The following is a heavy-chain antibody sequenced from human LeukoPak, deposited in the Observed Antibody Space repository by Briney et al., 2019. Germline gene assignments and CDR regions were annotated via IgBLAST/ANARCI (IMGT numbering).Heavy chain of an antibody. CDR2: IRCDGSNK. D-gene: IGHD2-2*01. CDR3: AKDYCSSTSCYIDY. Sequence: PGGSLRLSCAASGFTFSSYGMHWVRQAPGKGLEWVAFIRCDGSNKYYADSVKGRFTISRDNSKNTLYLQMNSLRAEDTAVYYCAKDYCSSTSCYIDYWGQGTLVTVSS. V-gene: IGHV3-30*02. CDR1: GFTFSSYG. J-gene: IGHJ4*02.